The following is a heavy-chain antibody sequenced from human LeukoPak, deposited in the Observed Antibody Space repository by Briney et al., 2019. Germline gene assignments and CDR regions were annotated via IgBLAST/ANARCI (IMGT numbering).Heavy chain of an antibody. J-gene: IGHJ4*02. CDR2: VNGYNGNT. CDR1: GYTFTSYG. CDR3: AREAKYSGSYYYDY. V-gene: IGHV1-18*01. Sequence: AAVKVSCKASGYTFTSYGISWVRQAPGQGLEWMGDVNGYNGNTNFAQTFQGRVTMTTDTATNTAYMDLRSLSSDDTAVYYCAREAKYSGSYYYDYGAQGPLVTVSS. D-gene: IGHD1-26*01.